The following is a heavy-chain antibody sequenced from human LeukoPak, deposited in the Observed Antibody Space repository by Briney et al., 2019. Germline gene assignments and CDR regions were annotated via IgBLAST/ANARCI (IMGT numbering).Heavy chain of an antibody. CDR1: GYSITTGYY. J-gene: IGHJ5*02. D-gene: IGHD6-19*01. V-gene: IGHV4-38-2*02. CDR2: MYHNSGAT. CDR3: AREDGSGWPRYNWFDP. Sequence: SETLSLTCTVSGYSITTGYYWAWIRQPPGKGPEWIGSMYHNSGATFYSPSLKSRVTISVDTSKNQLSLKLSSVTAADTAVYYCAREDGSGWPRYNWFDPWGQGTMVTVSS.